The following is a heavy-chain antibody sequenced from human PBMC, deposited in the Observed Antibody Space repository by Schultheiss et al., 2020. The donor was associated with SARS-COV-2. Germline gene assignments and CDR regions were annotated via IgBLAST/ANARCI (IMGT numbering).Heavy chain of an antibody. CDR3: ARDHAELELRLAYYYYYGMDV. Sequence: GGSLRLSCAASGFTFSNAWMSWVRQAPGKGLEWVSYISSSGSTIYYADSVKGRFTISRDNAKNSLYLQMNSLRAEDTAVYYCARDHAELELRLAYYYYYGMDVWGQGTTVTVSS. CDR2: ISSSGSTI. CDR1: GFTFSNAW. J-gene: IGHJ6*02. D-gene: IGHD1-7*01. V-gene: IGHV3-11*01.